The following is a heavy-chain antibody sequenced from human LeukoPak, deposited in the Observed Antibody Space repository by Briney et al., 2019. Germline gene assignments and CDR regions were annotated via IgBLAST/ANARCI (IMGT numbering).Heavy chain of an antibody. Sequence: GESLKISCKGSGYSFTSYWISWVRQMPGKGLEWMGRIDPSDSYTRYSPSFQGHVTISVDKSMSTAYLQWSSLKASDTAMYYCARHQGFGESAFIYWGPGTLVTVSS. V-gene: IGHV5-10-1*01. CDR3: ARHQGFGESAFIY. J-gene: IGHJ4*02. CDR2: IDPSDSYT. CDR1: GYSFTSYW. D-gene: IGHD3-10*01.